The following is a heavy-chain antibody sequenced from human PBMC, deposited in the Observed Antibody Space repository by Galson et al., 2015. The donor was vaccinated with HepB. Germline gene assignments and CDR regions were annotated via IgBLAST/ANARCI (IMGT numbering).Heavy chain of an antibody. CDR3: ATDLSSNYTPYYTD. CDR1: GYTLTELS. V-gene: IGHV1-24*01. J-gene: IGHJ4*02. CDR2: SDPEDGET. Sequence: SVKVSCKVSGYTLTELSVHWVRQAPGKGLEWMGGSDPEDGETIYAQGVQGRLTMTEDTSTDTAYMEMSSLRSEDTAVYYCATDLSSNYTPYYTDWGQGTLVTVSS. D-gene: IGHD3-3*01.